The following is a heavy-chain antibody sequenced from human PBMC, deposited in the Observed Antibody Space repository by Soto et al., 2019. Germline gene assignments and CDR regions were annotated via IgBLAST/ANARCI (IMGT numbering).Heavy chain of an antibody. D-gene: IGHD3-16*01. Sequence: LFLNLDVSGYSVSNDNYYWSLIRQPLGKGLEWIGYIYYSGTTNYNSYLKSRLSLSVDMSKNQFSLKLASVTAADTAVYFCARSQRGRTAFTFDYWGQGALVTVSS. CDR3: ARSQRGRTAFTFDY. V-gene: IGHV4-61*01. CDR2: IYYSGTT. CDR1: GYSVSNDNYY. J-gene: IGHJ4*02.